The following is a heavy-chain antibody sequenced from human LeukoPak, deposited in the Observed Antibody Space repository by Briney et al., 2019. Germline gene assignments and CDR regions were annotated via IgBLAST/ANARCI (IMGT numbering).Heavy chain of an antibody. CDR3: ARVSSTIWAWACDY. CDR1: GYTFIGYY. J-gene: IGHJ4*01. Sequence: ASVKDSSMASGYTFIGYYIHWVRQAPGQGLEWIGWINPNSGGTKSAQKLQGRVTMGRVTSISTDYMELSSLRTDETAVYYCARVSSTIWAWACDYWGQGTLVAVSS. V-gene: IGHV1-2*02. D-gene: IGHD2/OR15-2a*01. CDR2: INPNSGGT.